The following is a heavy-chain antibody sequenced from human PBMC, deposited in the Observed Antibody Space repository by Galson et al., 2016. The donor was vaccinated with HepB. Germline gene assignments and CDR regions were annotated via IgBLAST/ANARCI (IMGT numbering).Heavy chain of an antibody. CDR2: IWYDGTNK. Sequence: SLRLSCAASGFTFSNYAMSWVRQAPGKGLEWVALIWYDGTNKYYADSVKGRFTISRDNSKNTVYLQMNSLRAEDTAVYYCAKDGGDGYNFPYYYGMDVWGQGTAVTVSS. CDR1: GFTFSNYA. V-gene: IGHV3-33*06. J-gene: IGHJ6*02. CDR3: AKDGGDGYNFPYYYGMDV. D-gene: IGHD5-24*01.